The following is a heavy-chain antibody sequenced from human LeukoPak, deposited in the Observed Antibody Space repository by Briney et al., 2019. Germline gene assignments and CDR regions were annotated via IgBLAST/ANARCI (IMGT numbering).Heavy chain of an antibody. Sequence: GESLKISCKGPGYSFTSYWIGWVRQMPGKGLEWMGIIYPGDSDTRYSPSFQGQVTISADKSITTAYLQWSSLKASDTAMYYCARQGEGGPRGYGAFDIWGQGTMVTVSS. CDR1: GYSFTSYW. J-gene: IGHJ3*02. V-gene: IGHV5-51*01. CDR2: IYPGDSDT. CDR3: ARQGEGGPRGYGAFDI. D-gene: IGHD3-10*01.